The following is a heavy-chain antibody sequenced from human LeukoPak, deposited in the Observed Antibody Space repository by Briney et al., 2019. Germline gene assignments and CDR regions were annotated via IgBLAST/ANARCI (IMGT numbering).Heavy chain of an antibody. V-gene: IGHV1-69*06. D-gene: IGHD3-22*01. CDR1: GGTFSSYA. J-gene: IGHJ4*02. Sequence: SVKVSCKASGGTFSSYAISWVRQAPGQGREWMGGIIPIFGTANYAQKFQGRVTITADKSTSTAYMELSSLRSEDTAVYYCARVVCPSSGYYRGHLDCGNWGQGTLVTVSS. CDR3: ARVVCPSSGYYRGHLDCGN. CDR2: IIPIFGTA.